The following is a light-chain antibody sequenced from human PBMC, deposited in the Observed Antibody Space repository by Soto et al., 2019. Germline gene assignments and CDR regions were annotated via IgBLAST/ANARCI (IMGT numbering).Light chain of an antibody. V-gene: IGLV2-14*01. CDR3: SSYTSSSHVV. J-gene: IGLJ2*01. Sequence: QSALTQPASVSGSPGPSITISCTGTSSDVGGYNYVSWYQQHPGKDPKLMIYEVSNRPSGVSNRFSGSTSGNTASLTISGLQAEDEADYYCSSYTSSSHVVFGGGTKLTVL. CDR2: EVS. CDR1: SSDVGGYNY.